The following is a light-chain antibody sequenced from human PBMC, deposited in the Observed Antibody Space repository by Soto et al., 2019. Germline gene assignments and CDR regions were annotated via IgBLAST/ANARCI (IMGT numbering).Light chain of an antibody. J-gene: IGKJ2*01. CDR3: QQYYTTPYT. CDR1: QSVLYSSNNKNY. V-gene: IGKV4-1*01. Sequence: DFVMTQSPDSLAVSLGERATINCKSSQSVLYSSNNKNYLAWFQQKPGQPPKLLIYWASTRESGVPDRFSGSGSGTDFTLTISSLQAEDVAVYYCQQYYTTPYTFVQGTKLEIK. CDR2: WAS.